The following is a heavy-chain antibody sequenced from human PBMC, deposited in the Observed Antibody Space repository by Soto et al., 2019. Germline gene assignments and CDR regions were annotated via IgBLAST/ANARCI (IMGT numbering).Heavy chain of an antibody. Sequence: QVQLVQSGAEVKKPGASVKVSCKASGYTFTSYAMHWVRQAPGQRLEWMGWINAGNGNTKYSQKFQGRVTITRDTSASTAYAEVLSLSADDTAVDYCARVRGFVLSDYWGQGTLVTVSS. D-gene: IGHD3-10*01. J-gene: IGHJ4*02. CDR3: ARVRGFVLSDY. V-gene: IGHV1-3*01. CDR2: INAGNGNT. CDR1: GYTFTSYA.